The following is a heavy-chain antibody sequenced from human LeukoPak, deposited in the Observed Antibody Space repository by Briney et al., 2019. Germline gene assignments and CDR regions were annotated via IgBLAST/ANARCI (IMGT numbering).Heavy chain of an antibody. J-gene: IGHJ4*02. V-gene: IGHV1-2*02. CDR2: INPNSGGT. CDR3: ARGDYSDSSGYYFGGGF. D-gene: IGHD3-22*01. CDR1: GYTFTGYY. Sequence: ASVKVSCKASGYTFTGYYMHWVRQAPGEGLEWMGWINPNSGGTNYAQKFQGRVTMTRVTSISTAYMELSRLTSDDTAVYYCARGDYSDSSGYYFGGGFWGQGTLVTVSS.